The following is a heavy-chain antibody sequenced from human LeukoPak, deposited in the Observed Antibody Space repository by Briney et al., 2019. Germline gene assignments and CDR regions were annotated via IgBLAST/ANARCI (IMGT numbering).Heavy chain of an antibody. CDR3: AKSRLDV. CDR2: ISSSSSTI. J-gene: IGHJ6*02. V-gene: IGHV3-48*02. CDR1: GFTFSPYG. Sequence: GASLRLSCAASGFTFSPYGMNWVRQAPGKGLEWVSYISSSSSTIYYADSVKGRFTISRDNARNSLYLQMNNLRDEDTAVYYCAKSRLDVWGQGTTVTVSS.